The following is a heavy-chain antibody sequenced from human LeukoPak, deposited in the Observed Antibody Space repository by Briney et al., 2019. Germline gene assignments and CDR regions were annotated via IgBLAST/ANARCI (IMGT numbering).Heavy chain of an antibody. CDR1: GFTFSNSW. CDR3: ARDAEWFGEYRFDY. J-gene: IGHJ4*02. D-gene: IGHD3-10*01. V-gene: IGHV3-7*01. CDR2: IKPDGSAQ. Sequence: GGSLRLSCAASGFTFSNSWMSWVRQAPGKGLEWVATIKPDGSAQYYVDSVKGRFTISRDNAKNSLYLQMNSLRAEDTAVYYCARDAEWFGEYRFDYWGQGTLVTVSS.